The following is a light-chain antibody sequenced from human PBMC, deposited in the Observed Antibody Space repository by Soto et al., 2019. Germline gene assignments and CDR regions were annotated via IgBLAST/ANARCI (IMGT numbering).Light chain of an antibody. CDR1: QSISSN. J-gene: IGKJ4*01. CDR2: GAA. CDR3: QPYNNWPLT. Sequence: EIVMTQSPAILSVSPGERATLSCRANQSISSNLAWYQQKPGQAPRLLIYGAATRATGIPARFSGSGSGTDFTLTINSLQSEDFAVYYCQPYNNWPLTFGGGTKV. V-gene: IGKV3-15*01.